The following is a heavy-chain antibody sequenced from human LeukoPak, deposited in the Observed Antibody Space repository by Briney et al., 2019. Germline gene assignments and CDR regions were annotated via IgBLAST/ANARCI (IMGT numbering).Heavy chain of an antibody. D-gene: IGHD2-2*01. CDR2: ISSSGGTI. Sequence: GGSLRLSCAASGFTFSSYSMNWVRQAPGRGLEWVSYISSSGGTIYYADSVKGRFTISRDNAKNSLYLQMNSLRAEDTAVYYCARGRLGVVVPAALRRYYYMDVWGKGTTVTVSS. CDR3: ARGRLGVVVPAALRRYYYMDV. J-gene: IGHJ6*03. CDR1: GFTFSSYS. V-gene: IGHV3-48*04.